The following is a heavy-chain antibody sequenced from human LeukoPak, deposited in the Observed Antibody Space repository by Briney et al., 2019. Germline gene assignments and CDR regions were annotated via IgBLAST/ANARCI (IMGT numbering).Heavy chain of an antibody. CDR2: LNPKSGDT. CDR1: GGTFNTYA. V-gene: IGHV1-8*02. D-gene: IGHD2-2*02. Sequence: EASVKVSCKASGGTFNTYAISWVRQAPGQGLEWMGWLNPKSGDTGYAQKFQGRVAMTRNTSITTAYMEVSSLTSEDTAVYYCTRGSQNCASASCYNFWGQGTLVTVSS. CDR3: TRGSQNCASASCYNF. J-gene: IGHJ4*02.